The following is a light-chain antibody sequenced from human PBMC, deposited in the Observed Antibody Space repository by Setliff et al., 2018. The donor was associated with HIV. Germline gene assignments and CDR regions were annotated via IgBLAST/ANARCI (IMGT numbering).Light chain of an antibody. J-gene: IGLJ1*01. CDR1: SSNIGAGYD. V-gene: IGLV1-40*01. Sequence: QSVLAQPPSVSGAPGQRVTISCTGSSSNIGAGYDVHWYQQLPGTGPKLPIYGNTIRPSGVPDRFSGPKSGTSASLAITGLQAEDEADYYCQSYDSSLSGSNVFGTGTKVTVL. CDR3: QSYDSSLSGSNV. CDR2: GNT.